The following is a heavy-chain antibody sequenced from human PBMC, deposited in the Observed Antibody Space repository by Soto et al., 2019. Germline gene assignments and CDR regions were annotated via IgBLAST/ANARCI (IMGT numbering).Heavy chain of an antibody. CDR1: GDTFTSYD. CDR2: ISAYNGNT. V-gene: IGHV1-18*01. Sequence: ASVKVSCKASGDTFTSYDISWLRQAPGQGLEWMGWISAYNGNTNYAQKLQGRVTMTTDTSTSTASMELRNLRSDDTAVYHCARFVTMYGGLDYWAQGILVSISS. J-gene: IGHJ4*02. CDR3: ARFVTMYGGLDY. D-gene: IGHD4-17*01.